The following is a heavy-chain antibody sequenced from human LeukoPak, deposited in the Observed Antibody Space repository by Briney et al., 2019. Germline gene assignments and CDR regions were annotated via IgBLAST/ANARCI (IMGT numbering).Heavy chain of an antibody. Sequence: GGSLRLSCAASGFTFSSYSMNWVRQAPGKGLEWVSSISSSSSYIYYADSVKGRFTISRDNAKNSLYLQMNSLRAEDTAVYYCARNWVYYDFWSAPDDTFDTWGQGTPVSVSS. CDR3: ARNWVYYDFWSAPDDTFDT. D-gene: IGHD3-3*01. J-gene: IGHJ3*02. CDR1: GFTFSSYS. CDR2: ISSSSSYI. V-gene: IGHV3-21*01.